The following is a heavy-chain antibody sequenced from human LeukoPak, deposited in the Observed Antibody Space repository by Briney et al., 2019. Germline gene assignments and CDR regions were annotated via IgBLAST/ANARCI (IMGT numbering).Heavy chain of an antibody. CDR3: AKELDTMFFDY. V-gene: IGHV3-43*01. J-gene: IGHJ4*02. Sequence: GGSLRLSCANSGFTFDRYTIHWVRQAPGKGLEWVSLAGWAGGTTYYSDSVRGRFTISRDSGKNSVYLQMNSLTTDDTAFYFCAKELDTMFFDYWGQGALVTVSS. CDR1: GFTFDRYT. CDR2: AGWAGGTT. D-gene: IGHD3-10*02.